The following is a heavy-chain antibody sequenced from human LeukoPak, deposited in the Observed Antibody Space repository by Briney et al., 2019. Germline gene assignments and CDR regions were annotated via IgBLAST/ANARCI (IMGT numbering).Heavy chain of an antibody. CDR3: AKVGGSSFGIDY. J-gene: IGHJ4*02. Sequence: PGGSLRLSCAASGFTFSSYAMHWVRQAPGKGLEWVAVISYDGSNKYYADSVKGRFTISRDNSKNTLYLQMNSLRAEDTAVYYCAKVGGSSFGIDYWGQGTLVTVSS. CDR1: GFTFSSYA. CDR2: ISYDGSNK. D-gene: IGHD6-13*01. V-gene: IGHV3-30-3*01.